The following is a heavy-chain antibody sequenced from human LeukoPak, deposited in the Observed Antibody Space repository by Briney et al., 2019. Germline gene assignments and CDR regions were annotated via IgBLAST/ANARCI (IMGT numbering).Heavy chain of an antibody. V-gene: IGHV1-18*01. D-gene: IGHD1-26*01. CDR1: GYTFTSYG. J-gene: IGHJ4*02. CDR2: ISAYNGNT. Sequence: PGASLKLSCTASGYTFTSYGISWVRQAPGQGLEWMGWISAYNGNTNYAQTLQGRVTMTTDTSTSTAYMELRSLRSDDTAVYYCARLGGGSYYNFYFDYWGQGTLVTVSS. CDR3: ARLGGGSYYNFYFDY.